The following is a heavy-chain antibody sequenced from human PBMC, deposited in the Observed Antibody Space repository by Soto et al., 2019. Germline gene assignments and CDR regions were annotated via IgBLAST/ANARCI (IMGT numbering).Heavy chain of an antibody. V-gene: IGHV1-69*13. D-gene: IGHD3-22*01. CDR2: IIPIFGTA. CDR1: GGTFRSYA. Sequence: SVGIGCKASGGTFRSYAISGARQAPGQGLEWMGGIIPIFGTANYAQKFQGRVTITADESTSTAYMELSSLRSEDTAVYYCARSERITMIVVVTTFDYWGQGTLVTVSS. CDR3: ARSERITMIVVVTTFDY. J-gene: IGHJ4*02.